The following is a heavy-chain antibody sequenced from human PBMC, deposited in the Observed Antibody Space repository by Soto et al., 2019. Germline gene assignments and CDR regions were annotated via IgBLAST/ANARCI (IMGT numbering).Heavy chain of an antibody. V-gene: IGHV3-21*01. Sequence: EVQLVESGGGLVKPGGSLRLSCATSGFSFSTYTMNWVRQAPGKGLEWISSISSNRVRIYYADSLKGRFTISRDNANNSLYLQMNSLRAEDTAMYYCVGSPAGITGTGRDFWGQGTLFSVSS. D-gene: IGHD1-7*01. CDR2: ISSNRVRI. CDR1: GFSFSTYT. J-gene: IGHJ4*02. CDR3: VGSPAGITGTGRDF.